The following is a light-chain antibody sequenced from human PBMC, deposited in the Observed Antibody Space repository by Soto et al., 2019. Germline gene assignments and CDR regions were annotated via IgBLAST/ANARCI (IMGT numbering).Light chain of an antibody. CDR1: QSISIS. V-gene: IGKV1-6*01. Sequence: IQMTQSPSSLSASVGDRVTITCRASQSISISLNWYQLKPGKAPNLLMYGASYLKSGVPTRFRGSRSGTEFTLTVSSLQPEDFATYYCLQDHDDSWTFGQGTKVDIK. J-gene: IGKJ1*01. CDR2: GAS. CDR3: LQDHDDSWT.